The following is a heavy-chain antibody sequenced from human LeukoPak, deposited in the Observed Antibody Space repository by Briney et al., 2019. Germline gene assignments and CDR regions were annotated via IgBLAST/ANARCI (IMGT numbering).Heavy chain of an antibody. V-gene: IGHV3-23*01. J-gene: IGHJ4*02. CDR2: ISGSGDNT. Sequence: GGSLRLSCAASGFTFSSYAMSWVRQAPGKALEWVSGISGSGDNTYYADSVKGRFTTSRDNSKFTLYLQMNSLRAEDTALYYCAKERSTDRAWFGELLEWGQGNMVTVSS. CDR1: GFTFSSYA. D-gene: IGHD3-10*01. CDR3: AKERSTDRAWFGELLE.